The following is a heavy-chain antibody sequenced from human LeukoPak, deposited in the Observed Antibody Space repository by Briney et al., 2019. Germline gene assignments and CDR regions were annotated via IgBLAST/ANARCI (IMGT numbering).Heavy chain of an antibody. J-gene: IGHJ4*02. CDR1: GFTFSSYA. D-gene: IGHD1-26*01. CDR2: IWYDGSNK. V-gene: IGHV3-33*08. Sequence: GGSLRLSCAASGFTFSSYAMHWVRQAPGKGLEWVAVIWYDGSNKYYADSVKGRFTISRDNSKNTLYLQMNSLRAEDTAVYYCARDRYSGSYLDYWGQGTLVTVSS. CDR3: ARDRYSGSYLDY.